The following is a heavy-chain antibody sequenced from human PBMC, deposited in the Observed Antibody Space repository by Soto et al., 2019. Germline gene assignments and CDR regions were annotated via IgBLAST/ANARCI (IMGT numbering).Heavy chain of an antibody. CDR1: GYTFTSYA. Sequence: ASVKVSCKASGYTFTSYAMHWVRQAPGQRLEWMGWINAGNGNTKYSQKFQGRVTITRDTSASTAYMELSSLRSEDTAVYYCAKSQTYCSGGSCYHNWFDPWGQGTLVTVSS. CDR2: INAGNGNT. CDR3: AKSQTYCSGGSCYHNWFDP. D-gene: IGHD2-15*01. V-gene: IGHV1-3*01. J-gene: IGHJ5*02.